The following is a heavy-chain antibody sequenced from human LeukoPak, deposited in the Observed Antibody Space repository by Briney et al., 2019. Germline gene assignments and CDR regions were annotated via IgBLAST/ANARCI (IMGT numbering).Heavy chain of an antibody. CDR2: IIPIFGTA. CDR1: VGTFSSYA. Sequence: GASVKVSCKASVGTFSSYAISWVRQAPGQGLEWMGGIIPIFGTANYAQKFQGRVTNTADESTSTAYMELSSLRSEDTAVYYCARDFRNDYYDSSGYSGWGQGTLVTVSS. J-gene: IGHJ4*02. V-gene: IGHV1-69*13. CDR3: ARDFRNDYYDSSGYSG. D-gene: IGHD3-22*01.